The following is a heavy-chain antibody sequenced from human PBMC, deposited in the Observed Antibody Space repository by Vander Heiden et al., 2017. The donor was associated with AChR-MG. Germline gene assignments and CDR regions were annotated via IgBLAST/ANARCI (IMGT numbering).Heavy chain of an antibody. CDR3: AKAKYSSDYFFDY. Sequence: EVQVSESGRGLVQPGGSLRPPCAVPAFPFSSYAMNWVRQAPGKGLEWVSGIRASGGSTYYADSVKGRLTISRDNSKKTLYLQMNSLRAEDTAIYYCAKAKYSSDYFFDYWGQGTLVTVSS. D-gene: IGHD6-19*01. V-gene: IGHV3-23*01. CDR2: IRASGGST. J-gene: IGHJ4*02. CDR1: AFPFSSYA.